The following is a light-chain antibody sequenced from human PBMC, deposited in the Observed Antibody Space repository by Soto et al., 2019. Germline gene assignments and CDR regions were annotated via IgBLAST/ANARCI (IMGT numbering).Light chain of an antibody. V-gene: IGKV2D-29*02. Sequence: DVLMTQTPLSLSAAPGQPASISCKSSQSLLHITGETFLFWYLQKPGQSPQLLIYEVSTRVSGVPDRFSGSGSGTDFTLEISRVETDDVGIYYCMQSTQLPPTFGQGTLLEIK. CDR3: MQSTQLPPT. J-gene: IGKJ5*01. CDR2: EVS. CDR1: QSLLHITGETF.